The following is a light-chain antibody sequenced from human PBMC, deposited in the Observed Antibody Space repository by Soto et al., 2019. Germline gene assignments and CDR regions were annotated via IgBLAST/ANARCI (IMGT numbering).Light chain of an antibody. J-gene: IGKJ5*01. CDR1: QSVSTF. CDR3: QQANSFPIT. V-gene: IGKV3-11*01. Sequence: VVTQSAATLSLSPRERAIRSCRASQSVSTFLAWFQQKPGQPPRLLIYNASNRTTGIPARFSGSGSGTDFTLSISSLQPEDCAIYFCQQANSFPITFGQGTRLEFK. CDR2: NAS.